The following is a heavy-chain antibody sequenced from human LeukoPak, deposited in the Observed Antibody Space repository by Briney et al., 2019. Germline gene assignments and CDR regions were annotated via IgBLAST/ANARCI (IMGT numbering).Heavy chain of an antibody. CDR1: GFTFNLYT. CDR2: ITRSASPI. CDR3: ARSYYDNSGYYRH. J-gene: IGHJ1*01. V-gene: IGHV3-21*01. D-gene: IGHD3-22*01. Sequence: KPGGSLRLSCVTSGFTFNLYTMNWVRQAPGKGLEWVSSITRSASPIYYADSVKGRFTISRDNARNSLYLQMNSLRDEDPAVYYCARSYYDNSGYYRHWGQGTLVSVSS.